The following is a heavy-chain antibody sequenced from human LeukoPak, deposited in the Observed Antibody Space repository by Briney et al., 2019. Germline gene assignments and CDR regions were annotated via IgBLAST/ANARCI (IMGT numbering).Heavy chain of an antibody. V-gene: IGHV1-69*02. CDR3: AVSVPTSNPY. CDR2: IIPILGIA. CDR1: GGTFTSYT. D-gene: IGHD2-2*01. J-gene: IGHJ4*02. Sequence: SVKVSCKASGGTFTSYTISWVRQAPGQGLEWMGRIIPILGIANYAQKFQGRVTITADKSTSTAYMELSSLRSEDPAVFFFAVSVPTSNPYWGQGTLVTVSS.